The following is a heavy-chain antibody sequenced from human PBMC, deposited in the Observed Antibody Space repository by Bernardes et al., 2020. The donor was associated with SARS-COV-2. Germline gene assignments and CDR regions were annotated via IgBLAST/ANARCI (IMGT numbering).Heavy chain of an antibody. CDR1: GFSLSTSGVG. V-gene: IGHV2-5*02. Sequence: SGPTLVKPTETLTLTCTFSGFSLSTSGVGVGWIRQPPGKALEWLTVLYWDDDRRYSPSLKSRLTITKDTPKNQVVLTMTNMDPVDTGTYYCARRSPLGMLDYWGPGTRVTVSS. CDR2: LYWDDDR. CDR3: ARRSPLGMLDY. J-gene: IGHJ4*02. D-gene: IGHD2-8*01.